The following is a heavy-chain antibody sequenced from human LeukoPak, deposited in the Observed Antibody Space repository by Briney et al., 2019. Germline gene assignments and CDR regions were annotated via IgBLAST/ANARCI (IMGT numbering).Heavy chain of an antibody. J-gene: IGHJ4*02. CDR1: GGSISSYY. D-gene: IGHD5-18*01. CDR3: ARVGYSYGYSSKFDY. Sequence: SETLSLTCTVSGGSISSYYWGWIRQPPGKGLEWIGSIYYSGSTYYNPSLKSRVTISLDTSKNQFSLKLSSVTAADTAVYYCARVGYSYGYSSKFDYWGQGTLVTVSS. CDR2: IYYSGST. V-gene: IGHV4-39*07.